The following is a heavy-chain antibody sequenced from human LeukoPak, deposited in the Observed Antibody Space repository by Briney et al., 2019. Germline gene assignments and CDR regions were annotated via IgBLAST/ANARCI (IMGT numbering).Heavy chain of an antibody. D-gene: IGHD3-22*01. Sequence: GGSLRLSCAASGFTFSSYSMHWVRQAPGKGLEWVAVMSNNGISKFYVDSVKGRFTVSRDNSKNTLYLQMNSLRAEDTALYYCARWLSYYDYWGQGTLVTVSS. CDR2: MSNNGISK. J-gene: IGHJ4*02. CDR3: ARWLSYYDY. V-gene: IGHV3-30*03. CDR1: GFTFSSYS.